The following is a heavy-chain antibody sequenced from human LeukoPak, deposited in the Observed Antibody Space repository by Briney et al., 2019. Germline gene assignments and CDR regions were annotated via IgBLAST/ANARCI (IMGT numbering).Heavy chain of an antibody. J-gene: IGHJ6*02. CDR2: IWYDGSNK. Sequence: PGGSLRLSCAASGFTFSSYGMHWVRQAPGKGLEWVAVIWYDGSNKYYADSVKGRFTISRDNSKNTLYLQMNSLRAEDTAVYYCARDKGFWSGLSPYYYYYGMDVWGQGTTVTVSS. CDR1: GFTFSSYG. D-gene: IGHD3-3*01. CDR3: ARDKGFWSGLSPYYYYYGMDV. V-gene: IGHV3-33*01.